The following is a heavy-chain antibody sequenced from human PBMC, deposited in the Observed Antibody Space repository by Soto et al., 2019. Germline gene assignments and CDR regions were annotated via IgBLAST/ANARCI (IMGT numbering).Heavy chain of an antibody. Sequence: SSVKVSWKASGGTFSSYAISWGRPAPGQGLEWMGGIIPIFGTAKYAQKFPGRGTITPDESKSTAYMELSSLISEDTAVYYCARGGGALGVTAQHEALAALEISGKGTWVTVSS. V-gene: IGHV1-69*13. CDR1: GGTFSSYA. D-gene: IGHD2-21*02. CDR3: ARGGGALGVTAQHEALAALEI. CDR2: IIPIFGTA. J-gene: IGHJ3*02.